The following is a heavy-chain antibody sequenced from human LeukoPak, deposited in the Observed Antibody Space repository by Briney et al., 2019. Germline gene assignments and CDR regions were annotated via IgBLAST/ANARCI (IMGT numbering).Heavy chain of an antibody. J-gene: IGHJ4*02. D-gene: IGHD2-2*01. CDR3: GEDVGGGDIVVVPAALDPYYFDY. CDR2: ISGSGGST. V-gene: IGHV3-23*01. Sequence: PGGSLRLSCAASGFTFSSYAMSWVRQAPGKGLEWVSAISGSGGSTYYADSVKGRFTISRDNSKNTLYLQMNSLRAEDTAVYYCGEDVGGGDIVVVPAALDPYYFDYWGQGTLVTVSS. CDR1: GFTFSSYA.